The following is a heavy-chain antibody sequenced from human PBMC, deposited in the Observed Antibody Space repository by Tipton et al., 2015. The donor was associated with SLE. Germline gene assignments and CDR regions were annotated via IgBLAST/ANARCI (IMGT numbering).Heavy chain of an antibody. D-gene: IGHD4-17*01. CDR3: AKDYNHDNADYN. CDR2: IHYAGGT. J-gene: IGHJ4*02. Sequence: TLSLTCSVSGDSLSSNNYYWGWIRQSPAQGLEWIGTIHYAGGTYYNPSLRSRLTISVDTSENHFSLNLSSVTVADTAVYYCAKDYNHDNADYNWGQGTLVIVSS. CDR1: GDSLSSNNYY. V-gene: IGHV4-39*07.